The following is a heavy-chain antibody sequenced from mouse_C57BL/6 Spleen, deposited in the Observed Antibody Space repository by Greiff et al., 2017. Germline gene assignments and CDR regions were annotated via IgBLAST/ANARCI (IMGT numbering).Heavy chain of an antibody. CDR3: ANWGFDY. J-gene: IGHJ2*01. D-gene: IGHD4-1*01. CDR1: GYTFTSYW. V-gene: IGHV1-50*01. Sequence: VQLQQPGAELVKPGASVKLSCKASGYTFTSYWMQWVKQRPGQGLEWIGEIDPTDSYTNYNQKFKGKATLTVDKSSSTAYMQLSSLTSEDSAVYYCANWGFDYWGQGTTLTVSS. CDR2: IDPTDSYT.